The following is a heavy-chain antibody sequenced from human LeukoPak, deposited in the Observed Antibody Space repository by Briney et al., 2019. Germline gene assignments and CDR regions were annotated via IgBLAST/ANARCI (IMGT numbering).Heavy chain of an antibody. CDR3: AKDMAGDSILGAFDI. V-gene: IGHV3-9*01. CDR2: IGWNSGSI. Sequence: GRSLRLSCAASGFTFDDYAMHWVRQAPGKGLEWVSGIGWNSGSIGYADSVKGRFTISRDNAKNSLYLQMNSLRAEDTALYYCAKDMAGDSILGAFDIWGQGTMVTVSS. CDR1: GFTFDDYA. J-gene: IGHJ3*02. D-gene: IGHD3-22*01.